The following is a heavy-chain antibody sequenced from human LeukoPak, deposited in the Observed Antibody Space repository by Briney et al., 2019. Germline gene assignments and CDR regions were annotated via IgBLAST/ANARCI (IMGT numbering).Heavy chain of an antibody. CDR1: GLNFGDHA. Sequence: GGSLRLSCTDSGLNFGDHAMNWVRQAPGKGLEWVSYISSSGSTIYYADSVKGRFTISRDNAKNSLYLQMNSLRAEDTAAYYCARETRTDYGDYFDYWGQGTLVTVSS. V-gene: IGHV3-48*03. CDR3: ARETRTDYGDYFDY. CDR2: ISSSGSTI. J-gene: IGHJ4*02. D-gene: IGHD4-17*01.